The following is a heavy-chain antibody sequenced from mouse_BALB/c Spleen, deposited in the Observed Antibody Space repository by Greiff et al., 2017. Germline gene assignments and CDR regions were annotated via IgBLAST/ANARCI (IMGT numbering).Heavy chain of an antibody. D-gene: IGHD1-1*01. J-gene: IGHJ2*01. V-gene: IGHV5-17*02. CDR1: GFTFSSFG. Sequence: EVMLVESGGGLVQPGGSRKLSCAASGFTFSSFGMHWVRQAPEKGLEWVAYISSGSSTIYYADTVKGRFTISRDNPKNTLFLQMTSLRSEDTAMYYCARSRDYYGYFDDWGQGTTLTVSS. CDR2: ISSGSSTI. CDR3: ARSRDYYGYFDD.